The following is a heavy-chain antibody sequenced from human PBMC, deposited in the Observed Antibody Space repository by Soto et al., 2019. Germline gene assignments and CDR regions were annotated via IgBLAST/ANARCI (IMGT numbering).Heavy chain of an antibody. V-gene: IGHV3-9*01. CDR1: GFTFDDYA. CDR3: AKLDAFDI. CDR2: ISWNGANI. J-gene: IGHJ3*02. Sequence: GGSLRLSCAASGFTFDDYAMHWVRQAPGKGLEWVSGISWNGANIGYADSVKGRFTISRDNAKNSLYLQMNSLRTDDTAFYYCAKLDAFDIWGQGTMVTVSS.